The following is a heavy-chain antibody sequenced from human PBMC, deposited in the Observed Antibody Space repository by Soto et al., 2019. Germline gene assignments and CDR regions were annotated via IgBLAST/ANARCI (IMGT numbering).Heavy chain of an antibody. D-gene: IGHD2-15*01. V-gene: IGHV1-18*04. CDR1: GYTFTSYG. Sequence: ASVKVSCKASGYTFTSYGISWVRQAPGQGLDWMGWISAYNGNTKYAQDLQGRVTMTTDTSTSTAYMELRSLRSDDTAVYYCARFTGGSYNTYYFYYGMDVWGQGTTVTVSS. CDR2: ISAYNGNT. CDR3: ARFTGGSYNTYYFYYGMDV. J-gene: IGHJ6*02.